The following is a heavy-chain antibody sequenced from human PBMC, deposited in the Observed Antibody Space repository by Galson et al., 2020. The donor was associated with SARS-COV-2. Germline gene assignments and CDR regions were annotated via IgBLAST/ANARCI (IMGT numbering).Heavy chain of an antibody. Sequence: GGSLRRSCAASGFTFDDYSMHWARQAPGKGLEWVSGMSWNSGSIGYADSLKGRFTISRDNAKDSLYLQMNSLRAEDTDFYYCAKGGYYYSSGGYYLLNYWGQGTLVTVSS. V-gene: IGHV3-9*01. CDR1: GFTFDDYS. CDR2: MSWNSGSI. CDR3: AKGGYYYSSGGYYLLNY. D-gene: IGHD3-10*01. J-gene: IGHJ4*02.